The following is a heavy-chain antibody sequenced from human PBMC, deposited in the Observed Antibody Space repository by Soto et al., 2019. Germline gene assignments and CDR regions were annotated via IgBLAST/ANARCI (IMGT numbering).Heavy chain of an antibody. CDR2: IYSLGNT. Sequence: QMQLQESGPGLVKPSETLSLTCTVSGGSSSSSSYYWGWIRQPPGQGLEWLGTIYSLGNTYYNPSLKSRVTISVDKSKSQLFLKLSSVTAPDTAVYNCARQIYDSSGYYYAYWGQGTLVTVSS. J-gene: IGHJ4*02. CDR3: ARQIYDSSGYYYAY. D-gene: IGHD3-22*01. V-gene: IGHV4-39*01. CDR1: GGSSSSSSYY.